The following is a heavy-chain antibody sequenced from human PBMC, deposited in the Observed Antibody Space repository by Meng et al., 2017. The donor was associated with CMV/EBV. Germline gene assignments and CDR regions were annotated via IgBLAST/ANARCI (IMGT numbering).Heavy chain of an antibody. CDR3: ARPYCTSPRCWLYYYGLDV. J-gene: IGHJ6*02. CDR1: GFTFSSYA. D-gene: IGHD2-8*01. CDR2: ISSDGSKA. V-gene: IGHV3-30-3*01. Sequence: GESLKISCAASGFTFSSYAIRWVRQAPGKGLEWVAVISSDGSKAYYADSVRGRFTISRDNSKNTLHLQMVSLRAEDTAVYYCARPYCTSPRCWLYYYGLDVWGQGTTVTVSS.